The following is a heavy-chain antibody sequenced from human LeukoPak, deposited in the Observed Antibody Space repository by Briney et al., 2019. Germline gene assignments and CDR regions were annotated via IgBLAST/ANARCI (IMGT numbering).Heavy chain of an antibody. J-gene: IGHJ3*02. CDR3: AKPLAWGSHSPGDAFDI. CDR2: IGHTGGIT. CDR1: GFTFSSYS. Sequence: PGGSLRLSCAGSGFTFSSYSMNWVRHAPGKGLEWVSYIGHTGGITDYADSVKGRFTISRDNAKNSLYLQMNSLRAEDTALYYCAKPLAWGSHSPGDAFDIWGQGTMVTVSS. D-gene: IGHD2-15*01. V-gene: IGHV3-48*04.